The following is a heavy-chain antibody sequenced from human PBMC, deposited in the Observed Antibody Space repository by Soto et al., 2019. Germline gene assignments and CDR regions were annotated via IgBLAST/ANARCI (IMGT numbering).Heavy chain of an antibody. Sequence: GXSLRLSCTASGFTFGDYALSWFRQAPVKGLEWVGFIRSKAYGGTTEYAASVKGRFTISRDDSKSIAYLQMNSLKTEDTAVYYCTRELPSHGIAFDIWGQGTMVTVSS. D-gene: IGHD1-20*01. V-gene: IGHV3-49*03. CDR1: GFTFGDYA. J-gene: IGHJ3*02. CDR3: TRELPSHGIAFDI. CDR2: IRSKAYGGTT.